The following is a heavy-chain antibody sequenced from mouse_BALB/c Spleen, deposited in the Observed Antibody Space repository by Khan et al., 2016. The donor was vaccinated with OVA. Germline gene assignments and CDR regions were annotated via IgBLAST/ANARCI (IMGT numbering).Heavy chain of an antibody. CDR3: ARQPYYHYNVMDY. CDR1: GFSLTNYG. J-gene: IGHJ4*01. V-gene: IGHV2-6-1*01. Sequence: QVQLKESGPGLVAPSQSLSITCTISGFSLTNYGVHWVRQPPGKGLEWLVVIWSDGSTTYNSAIKSRLTISKDNSKSQVFLKMNSHQTDDTAMYFCARQPYYHYNVMDYWGQGTSVTVSS. CDR2: IWSDGST. D-gene: IGHD2-10*01.